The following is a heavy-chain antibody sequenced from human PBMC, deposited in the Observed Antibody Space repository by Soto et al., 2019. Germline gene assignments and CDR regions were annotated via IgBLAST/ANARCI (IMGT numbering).Heavy chain of an antibody. CDR1: GYTFTSYY. Sequence: ASVKVSCQASGYTFTSYYRHWARQAPGQGNERKRIINPSGGSTSYAQKIQGRVTMTRDTSTSTVYMELSSLRSEDTAVYYCARVGNTYSSSPPVGGVYVPENYYYGMDVWGQWTTVTV. CDR3: ARVGNTYSSSPPVGGVYVPENYYYGMDV. D-gene: IGHD6-6*01. J-gene: IGHJ6*02. CDR2: INPSGGST. V-gene: IGHV1-46*01.